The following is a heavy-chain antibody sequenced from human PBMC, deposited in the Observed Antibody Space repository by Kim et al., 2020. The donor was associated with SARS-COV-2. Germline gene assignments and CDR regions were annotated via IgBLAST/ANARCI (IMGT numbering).Heavy chain of an antibody. CDR2: IIPILGIA. CDR3: ARGYCSGGSCPNYYYYGMDV. D-gene: IGHD2-15*01. CDR1: GGTFSSYA. V-gene: IGHV1-69*04. J-gene: IGHJ6*02. Sequence: SVKVSCKASGGTFSSYAISWVRQAPGQGLEWMGRIIPILGIANYAQKFQGRVTITADKSTSTAYMELSSLRSEDTAVYYCARGYCSGGSCPNYYYYGMDVWGQGTMVTVSS.